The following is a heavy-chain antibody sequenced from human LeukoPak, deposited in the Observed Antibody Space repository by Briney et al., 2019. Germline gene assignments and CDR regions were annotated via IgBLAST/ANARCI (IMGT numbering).Heavy chain of an antibody. CDR2: ISWNSGSI. CDR1: GFTFDDYA. CDR3: AKVLEPVYYYYGMDV. Sequence: GGPLRLSCAASGFTFDDYATHWVRQAPGKGLEWVSGISWNSGSIGYADSVKGRFTISRDNAKNSLYLQMNSLRAEDTALYYCAKVLEPVYYYYGMDVWGQGTTVTVSS. J-gene: IGHJ6*02. V-gene: IGHV3-9*01.